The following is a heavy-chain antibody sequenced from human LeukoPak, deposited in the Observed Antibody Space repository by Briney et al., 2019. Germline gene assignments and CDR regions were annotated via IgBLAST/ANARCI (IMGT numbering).Heavy chain of an antibody. D-gene: IGHD2-15*01. CDR2: MNPNSGNT. CDR1: GYTFTSYD. CDR3: AREGSWYEVGWFDP. V-gene: IGHV1-8*03. Sequence: ASVKVSCKASGYTFTSYDINWVRQATGQGLEWMGWMNPNSGNTGYAQKFQGRVTITRNTSISTAYMELSSLRSEDTAVYYCAREGSWYEVGWFDPWGQGTLVTVSS. J-gene: IGHJ5*02.